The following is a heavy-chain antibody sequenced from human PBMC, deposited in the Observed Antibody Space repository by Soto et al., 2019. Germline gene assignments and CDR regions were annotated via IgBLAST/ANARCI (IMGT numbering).Heavy chain of an antibody. D-gene: IGHD5-12*01. CDR2: VHYRGST. Sequence: SETLSLTCTVSGGSISSSSFFWGWIRQPPGKGLEWIGNVHYRGSTYYNASLMSRVTISVDTSKNQFSLKLSSVTAADSAVYSCARGIGYYFDSWGQRTLVTVSS. V-gene: IGHV4-39*01. CDR1: GGSISSSSFF. CDR3: ARGIGYYFDS. J-gene: IGHJ4*02.